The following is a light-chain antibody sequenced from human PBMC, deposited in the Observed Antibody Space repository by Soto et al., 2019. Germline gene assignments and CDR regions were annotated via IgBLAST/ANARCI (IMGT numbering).Light chain of an antibody. Sequence: EIVLTQSPGTLSLSPGERVTLSCRASQSVSSSYLAWYQQKTGQAPRLLIYGASSRATGIQDKFRGSGSGTDFILTFSRLEPEDFAVYYCQQYGSSPPGLTFGGGTKV. CDR2: GAS. CDR3: QQYGSSPPGLT. J-gene: IGKJ4*01. V-gene: IGKV3-20*01. CDR1: QSVSSSY.